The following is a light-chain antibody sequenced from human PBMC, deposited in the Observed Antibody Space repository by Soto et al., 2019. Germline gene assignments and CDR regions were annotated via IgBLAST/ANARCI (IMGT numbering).Light chain of an antibody. CDR3: QQYNNWPRT. CDR1: QSISIT. V-gene: IGKV3-15*01. Sequence: EIVMTQSPATLSVSPGERATLSCRASQSISITLAWYQQKPGQAPRLLIYGASTRATDIPARFSGSGSGTDFTLTISGLQSEDFAVYYCQQYNNWPRTFGRGTKVEI. CDR2: GAS. J-gene: IGKJ4*01.